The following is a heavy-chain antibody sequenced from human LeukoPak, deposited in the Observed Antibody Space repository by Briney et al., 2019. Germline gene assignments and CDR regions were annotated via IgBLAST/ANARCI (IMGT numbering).Heavy chain of an antibody. CDR1: GFTFSSYE. CDR2: ISSSGSTI. V-gene: IGHV3-48*03. J-gene: IGHJ4*02. D-gene: IGHD6-13*01. Sequence: GVLRLSCAASGFTFSSYEMNWVRQAPGKGLEWVSYISSSGSTIYYADSVKGRFTISRDNAKNLLFLQMNSLRAEDTAVYYCARIWRSSSWYGPFDYWGQGTLVTVSS. CDR3: ARIWRSSSWYGPFDY.